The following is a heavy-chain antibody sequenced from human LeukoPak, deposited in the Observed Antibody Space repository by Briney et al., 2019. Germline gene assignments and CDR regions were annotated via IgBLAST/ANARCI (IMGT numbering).Heavy chain of an antibody. CDR3: AKGSRFDYDILTGYPDY. D-gene: IGHD3-9*01. V-gene: IGHV3-9*01. Sequence: PGRSLRLSCAASGFTFDDYAMHWVRQAPGKGLEWVSGISWNSGSIGYADSVKGRFTISRDNAKNSLYPQMNSLRAEDTALYYCAKGSRFDYDILTGYPDYWGQGSLVTVSS. CDR2: ISWNSGSI. CDR1: GFTFDDYA. J-gene: IGHJ4*02.